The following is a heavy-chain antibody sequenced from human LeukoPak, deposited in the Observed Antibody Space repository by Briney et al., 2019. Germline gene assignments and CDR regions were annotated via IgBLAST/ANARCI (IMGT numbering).Heavy chain of an antibody. CDR1: GFTFSSYW. CDR3: ARNLYCSSTSCPLDY. CDR2: IKSDGSST. Sequence: PGGSLRPSCAASGFTFSSYWMHWVRQAPGKGLVWVSRIKSDGSSTSYADSVKGRFTISRDNAKNTLYLQMNSLRAEDTAVYYCARNLYCSSTSCPLDYWGQGTLVTVSS. D-gene: IGHD2-2*01. V-gene: IGHV3-74*01. J-gene: IGHJ4*02.